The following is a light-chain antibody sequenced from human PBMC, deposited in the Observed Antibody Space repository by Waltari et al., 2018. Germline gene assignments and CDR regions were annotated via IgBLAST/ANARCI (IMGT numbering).Light chain of an antibody. CDR1: SSDIGSTT. V-gene: IGLV1-44*01. Sequence: QSVLTQPHSASGTPGQRVTISCSGRSSDIGSTTVNWYQHLPGTAPRLLIYNNYYRPSGVPDRFSGSKSGTSASLAISGLQSEDEAVFYCATWDDSLKGFVFGSGTKVTVL. CDR2: NNY. CDR3: ATWDDSLKGFV. J-gene: IGLJ1*01.